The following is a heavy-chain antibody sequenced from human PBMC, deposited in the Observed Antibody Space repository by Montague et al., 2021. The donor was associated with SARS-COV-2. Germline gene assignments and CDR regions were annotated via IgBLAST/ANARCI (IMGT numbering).Heavy chain of an antibody. J-gene: IGHJ3*02. CDR1: GGSISSGGYY. V-gene: IGHV4-31*03. CDR3: ARVQGITMIVVVIGAFDI. D-gene: IGHD3-22*01. CDR2: IYYSGST. Sequence: SETLSLTCTVSGGSISSGGYYWSWIRQHPGEGLEWIGYIYYSGSTYYNPSLKSRVTISVDTSKNQFSLKLSSVTAADTAVYYCARVQGITMIVVVIGAFDIWGQGTMVTVSS.